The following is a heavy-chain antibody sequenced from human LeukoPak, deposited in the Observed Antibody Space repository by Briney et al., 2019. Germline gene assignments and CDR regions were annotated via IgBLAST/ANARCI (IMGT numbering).Heavy chain of an antibody. V-gene: IGHV3-30*12. CDR3: ARESGYRNDY. CDR1: GFTFSRYG. Sequence: PGGSLRLSCVASGFTFSRYGMHWVRQAPGKGLEWVAFLQYVGNKEYYTDSVKGRFTISRDISKNTLYLQMNGLRAEDTAVYYCARESGYRNDYWGQGTLVTVSS. D-gene: IGHD3-22*01. J-gene: IGHJ4*02. CDR2: LQYVGNKE.